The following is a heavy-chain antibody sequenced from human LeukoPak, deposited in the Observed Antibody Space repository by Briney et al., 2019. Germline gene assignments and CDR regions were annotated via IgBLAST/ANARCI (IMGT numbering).Heavy chain of an antibody. CDR3: ARDLGSNWNALDY. J-gene: IGHJ4*02. V-gene: IGHV1-69*01. Sequence: SVKASCKASGGTFSSYAISWVRQAPGQGLEWMGGIIPIFGTANYAQKFQGRVTITADESTSTAYMELSSLRSEDTAVYYCARDLGSNWNALDYWGQGTLVTVSS. D-gene: IGHD1-20*01. CDR1: GGTFSSYA. CDR2: IIPIFGTA.